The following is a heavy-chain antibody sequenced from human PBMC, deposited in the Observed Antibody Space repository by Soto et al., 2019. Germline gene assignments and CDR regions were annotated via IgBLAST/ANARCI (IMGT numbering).Heavy chain of an antibody. D-gene: IGHD1-1*01. CDR3: AKVMYTWNDVAAFDS. CDR2: IGVSEGST. Sequence: GGALRGSCAASRFPRSNFAKSWVRQAPGKGLEWISSIGVSEGSTYYTDSVRGRFTISRDNSKNTLYLQMNSLRVEDTALYYCAKVMYTWNDVAAFDSWGQGTLVTLSP. V-gene: IGHV3-23*01. J-gene: IGHJ4*02. CDR1: RFPRSNFA.